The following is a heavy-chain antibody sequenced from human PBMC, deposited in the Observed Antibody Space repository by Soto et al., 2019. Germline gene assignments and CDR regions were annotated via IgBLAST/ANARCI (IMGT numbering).Heavy chain of an antibody. J-gene: IGHJ5*01. CDR3: AKATRYADYVRWFDS. D-gene: IGHD4-17*01. CDR1: GFTFSSYA. V-gene: IGHV3-23*01. CDR2: ITASGGRT. Sequence: EVHLLESGGGLVQPGGSLRLSCTASGFTFSSYAMTWVRQAPGRGLEGVSGITASGGRTFYADSVKGRFTISRDNSRSTLYLQMNRLRAEDTAVYYCAKATRYADYVRWFDSWGQGTLVTVSS.